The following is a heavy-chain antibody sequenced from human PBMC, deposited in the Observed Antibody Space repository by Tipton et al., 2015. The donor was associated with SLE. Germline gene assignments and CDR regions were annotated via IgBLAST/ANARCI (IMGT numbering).Heavy chain of an antibody. CDR1: GFTFSSYW. D-gene: IGHD3-22*01. V-gene: IGHV4-34*12. Sequence: LRLSCAASGFTFSSYWMSWIRQPPGKGLEWIGEIIHSGSTNYNPSLKSRVTISGDTSKNQFSLKLSSVTAADTAVYYCARQTVHYDSSGYADYWGQGTLVTVSS. J-gene: IGHJ4*02. CDR2: IIHSGST. CDR3: ARQTVHYDSSGYADY.